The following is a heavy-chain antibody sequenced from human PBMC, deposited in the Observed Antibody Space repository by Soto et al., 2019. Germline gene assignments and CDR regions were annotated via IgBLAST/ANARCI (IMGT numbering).Heavy chain of an antibody. V-gene: IGHV1-46*01. CDR1: GSAITRYY. CDR3: ARDTSGWSLNGLDV. J-gene: IGHJ6*02. D-gene: IGHD6-19*01. Sequence: QVDLVQSGAEVKKPGASVTISCKASGSAITRYYIHWVRQAPGRGLEWMGIINPGGGSASYAQKFQDRVTIHKDTSTGTVYMDLRSLRTEDTDVYYCARDTSGWSLNGLDVWGQGTTVNVSS. CDR2: INPGGGSA.